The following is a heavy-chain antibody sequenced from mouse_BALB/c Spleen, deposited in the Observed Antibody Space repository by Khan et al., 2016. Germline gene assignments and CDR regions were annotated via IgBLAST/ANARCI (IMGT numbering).Heavy chain of an antibody. D-gene: IGHD2-4*01. J-gene: IGHJ4*01. V-gene: IGHV5-6*01. CDR1: GFTFGTYG. Sequence: EVELVESGGDLVKPGGSQKLSCAASGFTFGTYGMSWVRQTPDKRLEWVATISNGGTYTYYPDSVKGRFTISRDNAKNTLYLQMSSLKSEDTAMYYCARRIYYEYENYAMDYWGQGTSVTVSS. CDR2: ISNGGTYT. CDR3: ARRIYYEYENYAMDY.